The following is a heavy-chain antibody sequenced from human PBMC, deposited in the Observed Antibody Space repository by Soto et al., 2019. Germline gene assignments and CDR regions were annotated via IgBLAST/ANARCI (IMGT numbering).Heavy chain of an antibody. CDR3: VDRVDSNSHDY. Sequence: SGPTLVNPTQTLTLTCTFSGFSLSTSGVGVGWIRQPPGKALEWLALVYWNDDKRYSPSLKSRLSITKDTSKNQVVLTMTNMDPVDTATYYCVDRVDSNSHDYWGHVTLVTVSS. V-gene: IGHV2-5*01. CDR2: VYWNDDK. J-gene: IGHJ4*01. D-gene: IGHD6-13*01. CDR1: GFSLSTSGVG.